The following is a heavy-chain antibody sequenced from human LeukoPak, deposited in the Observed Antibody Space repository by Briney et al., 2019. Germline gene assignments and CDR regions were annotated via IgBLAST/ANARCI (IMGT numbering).Heavy chain of an antibody. CDR3: ARGHSSGWYINNFDY. V-gene: IGHV1-2*02. J-gene: IGHJ4*02. CDR1: GYTFTGYY. Sequence: ASVKVSCKASGYTFTGYYIHWVRQAPGQGLEWMGWINPNSGFTNHAQKFQGRVTMTRDTSIRTAYTELSRLRSDDTAVYYCARGHSSGWYINNFDYWGQGTLVTVSS. D-gene: IGHD6-19*01. CDR2: INPNSGFT.